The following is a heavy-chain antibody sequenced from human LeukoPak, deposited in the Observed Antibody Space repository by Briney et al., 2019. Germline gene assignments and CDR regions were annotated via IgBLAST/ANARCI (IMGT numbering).Heavy chain of an antibody. CDR3: ARVDGYSYGPTPDAFDI. Sequence: ASVKVSCKASGYTFTGYYMHWVRQAPGQGLEWMGWINPNSGGTNYAQKFQGRVTMTRDTSISTAYMELSRLRSDDTAVYYCARVDGYSYGPTPDAFDIWGQGTMVTVSS. D-gene: IGHD5-18*01. J-gene: IGHJ3*02. CDR2: INPNSGGT. CDR1: GYTFTGYY. V-gene: IGHV1-2*02.